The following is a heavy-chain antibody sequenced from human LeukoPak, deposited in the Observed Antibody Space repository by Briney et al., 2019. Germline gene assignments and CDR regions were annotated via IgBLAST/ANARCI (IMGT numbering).Heavy chain of an antibody. Sequence: PETLSLTCTVSGGSISSSTYYWAWIRRPPGKGLEWIGSFYYTGVTFYNPSLKSRVTMSVATSKNELSLKVASVTAADTAVYFCARGTSGYIYALRNWGQGALVTVSS. CDR2: FYYTGVT. D-gene: IGHD5-18*01. CDR1: GGSISSSTYY. J-gene: IGHJ4*02. V-gene: IGHV4-39*07. CDR3: ARGTSGYIYALRN.